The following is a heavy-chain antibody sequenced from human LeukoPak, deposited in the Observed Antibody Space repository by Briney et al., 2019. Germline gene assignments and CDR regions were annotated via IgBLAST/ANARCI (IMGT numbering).Heavy chain of an antibody. J-gene: IGHJ4*02. Sequence: QSGGSLRLSCAVSGSTFSSYEMNWVRQAPGKGLEWVSYISSSGSSIYSADSVKGRFTISRDNAKNSLYLQMNSLRAEDTAVYYCARGWTYSGYVPDYWGQGTLVTVSS. CDR3: ARGWTYSGYVPDY. D-gene: IGHD5-12*01. CDR2: ISSSGSSI. CDR1: GSTFSSYE. V-gene: IGHV3-48*03.